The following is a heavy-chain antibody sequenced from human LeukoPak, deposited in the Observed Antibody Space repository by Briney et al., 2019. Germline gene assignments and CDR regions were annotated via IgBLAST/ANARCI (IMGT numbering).Heavy chain of an antibody. V-gene: IGHV3-74*01. CDR1: GFTFSSYW. CDR2: INEVGSAT. CDR3: VRDMFGGRDY. D-gene: IGHD3-10*02. J-gene: IGHJ4*02. Sequence: PGGSLRLSCAASGFTFSSYWIHWVRQVPGKGLAWVSRINEVGSATSNADSVKGRFTTSRDNAKNALYLQMNSLRAEDTAVYYCVRDMFGGRDYWGQGTLVTVSS.